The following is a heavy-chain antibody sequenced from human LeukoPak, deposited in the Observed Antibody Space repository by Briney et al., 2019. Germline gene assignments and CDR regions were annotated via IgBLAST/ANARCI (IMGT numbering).Heavy chain of an antibody. V-gene: IGHV3-53*01. CDR2: LYSGGST. CDR3: ARGEPQYYSDWYGAFHI. J-gene: IGHJ3*02. CDR1: GFTVSSYY. D-gene: IGHD6-19*01. Sequence: GGSLRLSCAASGFTVSSYYMGWVRQAPGKGLEWVSSLYSGGSTYYADSVTGRFTISRDNSKNTLYLQLKSLRGDDTALYYCARGEPQYYSDWYGAFHIWGQGTMVTVSS.